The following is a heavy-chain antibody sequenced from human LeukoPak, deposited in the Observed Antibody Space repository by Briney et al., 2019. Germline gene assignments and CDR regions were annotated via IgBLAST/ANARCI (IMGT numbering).Heavy chain of an antibody. D-gene: IGHD7-27*01. J-gene: IGHJ4*02. Sequence: ASVKVSCKASGYTFTSYGISWVRQAPGQGLEWMGWINPNSGGTNYAQKFQGRVTMTRDTSISTAYMELSRLRSDDTAVYYCARRNSGRLYYFDYWGQGTLVTVSS. CDR1: GYTFTSYG. CDR2: INPNSGGT. V-gene: IGHV1-2*02. CDR3: ARRNSGRLYYFDY.